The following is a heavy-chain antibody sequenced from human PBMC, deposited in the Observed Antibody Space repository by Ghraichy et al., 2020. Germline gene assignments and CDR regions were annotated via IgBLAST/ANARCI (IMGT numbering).Heavy chain of an antibody. CDR2: INPSNGDT. V-gene: IGHV1-3*01. Sequence: ASVKVSCKASGYTFTSYAMHWVRQAPGQSLEWMGWINPSNGDTRYSQRFQGRVSITRDTSATTAYMELTSLRSEDTAVYYCARQVAGTSYYFDYWGQGTLVTVS. CDR3: ARQVAGTSYYFDY. CDR1: GYTFTSYA. J-gene: IGHJ4*02. D-gene: IGHD6-19*01.